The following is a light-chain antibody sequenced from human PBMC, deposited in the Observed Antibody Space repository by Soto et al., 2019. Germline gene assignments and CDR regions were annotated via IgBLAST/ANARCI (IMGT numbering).Light chain of an antibody. Sequence: MTQSPATLSVSPGERATLSCRASHSVSISLAWYQQKPGKAPKLLIYKASSLESGVPSRFSGSGGGTEFTLTISSLQPDDFATYYCQQYYRQATFGQGTKVDIK. CDR3: QQYYRQAT. CDR2: KAS. CDR1: HSVSIS. J-gene: IGKJ1*01. V-gene: IGKV1-5*03.